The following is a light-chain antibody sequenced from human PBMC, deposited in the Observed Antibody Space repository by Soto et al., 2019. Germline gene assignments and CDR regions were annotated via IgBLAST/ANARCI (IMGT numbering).Light chain of an antibody. CDR1: SSSIGSNY. Sequence: QSVLTQPPSASGTPGQRVTISCSGSSSSIGSNYVYWYQQLPGTAPKLLIYSNNQRPSGVPDRFSGSKSGTSASLAISGLRSGDEADYYCAAWDDSLSGYVFGTGTKLTVL. J-gene: IGLJ1*01. CDR2: SNN. CDR3: AAWDDSLSGYV. V-gene: IGLV1-47*02.